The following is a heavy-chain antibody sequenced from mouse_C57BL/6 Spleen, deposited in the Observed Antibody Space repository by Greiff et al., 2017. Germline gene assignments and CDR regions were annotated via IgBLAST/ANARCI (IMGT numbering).Heavy chain of an antibody. CDR2: IYPGSGST. J-gene: IGHJ2*01. CDR3: AREIWAQDYFDY. V-gene: IGHV1-55*01. D-gene: IGHD3-1*01. CDR1: GYTFTSYW. Sequence: VQLQQPGAELVKPGASVKMSCKASGYTFTSYWITWVKQRPGQGLEWIGDIYPGSGSTNYNEKFKSKATLTVDTSSSTAYMQLSSLTSEDSAVYYCAREIWAQDYFDYWGQGTTLTVSS.